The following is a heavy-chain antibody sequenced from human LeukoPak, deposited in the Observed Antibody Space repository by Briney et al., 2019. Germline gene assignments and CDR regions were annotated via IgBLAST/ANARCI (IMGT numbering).Heavy chain of an antibody. CDR1: GVTFSNNS. D-gene: IGHD5-24*01. V-gene: IGHV1-69*13. J-gene: IGHJ4*02. CDR2: IIPILRSA. CDR3: GRVDMATTKDY. Sequence: SVKVSCKTSGVTFSNNSITWVRQAPGQGLEWLGGIIPILRSASYAQKFRGRLRMTSDESTTTAYMELSSLSSDDTAVYYCGRVDMATTKDYWGQGTLVTVSS.